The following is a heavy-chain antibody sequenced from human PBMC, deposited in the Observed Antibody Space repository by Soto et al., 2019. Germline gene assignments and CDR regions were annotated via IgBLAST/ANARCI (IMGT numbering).Heavy chain of an antibody. D-gene: IGHD5-12*01. V-gene: IGHV1-69*12. CDR2: ISPIYGTA. J-gene: IGHJ4*02. Sequence: QVHLVQAGAEVKKPGSSVKVSCKASGGTFSTYAISWVRQAPGQGLEWMGGISPIYGTANYAQKFQGRLTMTADESTSTVYMELSSLRSDDTAVYYCAREDKPGGYTPPGTSGFDSWGQGTLVTVSS. CDR3: AREDKPGGYTPPGTSGFDS. CDR1: GGTFSTYA.